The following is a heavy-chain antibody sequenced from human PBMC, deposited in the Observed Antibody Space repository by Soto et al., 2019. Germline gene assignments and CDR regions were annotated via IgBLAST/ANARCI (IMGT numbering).Heavy chain of an antibody. J-gene: IGHJ4*02. V-gene: IGHV1-69*01. D-gene: IGHD3-10*02. CDR1: GGTFSTKYA. CDR2: ITPSFGTR. Sequence: QVQLVQSGAEVKKPGSSVKVSGKASGGTFSTKYAISWVRQAPGEGLEWMGGITPSFGTRDYAQKFQDRVTITADASTSIVYMELTSLRSQDTAVYYCATSPGCGGYYVVWGQGTLFTVSS. CDR3: ATSPGCGGYYVV.